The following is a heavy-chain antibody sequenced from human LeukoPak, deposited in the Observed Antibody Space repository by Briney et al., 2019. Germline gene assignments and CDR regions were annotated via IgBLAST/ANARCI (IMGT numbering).Heavy chain of an antibody. CDR3: AREASYSSTSDY. V-gene: IGHV3-74*01. D-gene: IGHD6-6*01. J-gene: IGHJ4*02. CDR2: IHSGGSVT. Sequence: PGGSLRLSCAASGFTFSSYWMHWVRQAPGKGLVWVSRIHSGGSVTRYADSVKGRFTISRDNAKNTLFLQMNSLRAEDTAVYYCAREASYSSTSDYWGQGTLVTVSS. CDR1: GFTFSSYW.